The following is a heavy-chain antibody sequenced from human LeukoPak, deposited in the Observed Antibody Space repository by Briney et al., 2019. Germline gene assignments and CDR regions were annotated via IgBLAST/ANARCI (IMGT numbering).Heavy chain of an antibody. CDR1: GYTFTSYG. V-gene: IGHV1-18*01. CDR3: ARDAGTIFGVVIIPYYYYMDV. D-gene: IGHD3-3*01. Sequence: APVKVSCKASGYTFTSYGISWVRQAPGQGLEWMGWISAYNGNTNYAQKLQGRVTMTTDTSTSTAYMELRSLRSDDTAVYYCARDAGTIFGVVIIPYYYYMDVWGKGTTVTVSS. CDR2: ISAYNGNT. J-gene: IGHJ6*03.